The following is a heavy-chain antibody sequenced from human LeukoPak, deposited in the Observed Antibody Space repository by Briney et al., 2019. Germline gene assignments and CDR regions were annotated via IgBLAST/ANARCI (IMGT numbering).Heavy chain of an antibody. CDR3: ATDFTPHNYSNYLIVSY. CDR2: FDPEDGET. V-gene: IGHV1-24*01. Sequence: GGSLRLSCAASGFTFSSYAMNWVRQAPGKGLEWMGGFDPEDGETIYAQKFQGRVTMTEDTSTDTAYMELSSLRSEDTAVYYCATDFTPHNYSNYLIVSYWGQGTLVTVSS. CDR1: GFTFSSYA. J-gene: IGHJ4*02. D-gene: IGHD4-11*01.